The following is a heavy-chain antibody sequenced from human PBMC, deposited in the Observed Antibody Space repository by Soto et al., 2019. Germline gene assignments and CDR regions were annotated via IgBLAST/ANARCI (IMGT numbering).Heavy chain of an antibody. D-gene: IGHD2-15*01. J-gene: IGHJ6*03. Sequence: PGGSLRLSCVASGFTFSTYWMSWVRLAPGTGLEWVATIKQDGSDKYYVDSAKGRFTASRDNAKNSLDLQMNSLRGDDTAVYYTVRGCGRRSCPSYLDVWGKGTTVTVSS. CDR1: GFTFSTYW. CDR2: IKQDGSDK. V-gene: IGHV3-7*01. CDR3: VRGCGRRSCPSYLDV.